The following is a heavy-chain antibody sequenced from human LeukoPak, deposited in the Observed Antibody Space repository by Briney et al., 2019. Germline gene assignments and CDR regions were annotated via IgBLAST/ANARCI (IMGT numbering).Heavy chain of an antibody. V-gene: IGHV3-21*01. Sequence: GGSLRLSCVTSGFIFSSYWMSWVRQAPGKGLEWVSSISSSSSYIYYADSVKGRFTISRDNAKNSLYLQMNSLRAEDTAVYYCAREGVMGYYYMDVWGKGTTVTVSS. CDR2: ISSSSSYI. CDR3: AREGVMGYYYMDV. CDR1: GFIFSSYW. D-gene: IGHD2-8*01. J-gene: IGHJ6*03.